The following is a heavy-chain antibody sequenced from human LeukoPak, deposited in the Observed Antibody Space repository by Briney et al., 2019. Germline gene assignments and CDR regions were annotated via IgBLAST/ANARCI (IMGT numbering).Heavy chain of an antibody. CDR3: ARGTHYYDSSGYLYYFDY. Sequence: SETLSLTCTVSGGSLSSYYWSWIRQPAGKGLEWIGRIYTSGSTNYNPSLTSRVTMSVDTSKNQFSLKLSSVTAADTAVYYCARGTHYYDSSGYLYYFDYWGQGTLVTVSS. J-gene: IGHJ4*02. CDR1: GGSLSSYY. D-gene: IGHD3-22*01. V-gene: IGHV4-4*07. CDR2: IYTSGST.